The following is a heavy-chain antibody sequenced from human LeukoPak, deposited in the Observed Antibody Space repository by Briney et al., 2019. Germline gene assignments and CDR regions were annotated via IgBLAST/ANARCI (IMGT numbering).Heavy chain of an antibody. V-gene: IGHV6-1*01. Sequence: SQTLSLTCAISGDSVSSNSAAWNWIRQSPSSGLEWLGRTYYRSKWYNDYAVSVKSRITINPDTSKNQFSLQLNSVTPEDTAVYYCARGRVRGKDYYYGMDVWGQGTTVTVSS. CDR3: ARGRVRGKDYYYGMDV. CDR1: GDSVSSNSAA. CDR2: TYYRSKWYN. J-gene: IGHJ6*02. D-gene: IGHD3-10*01.